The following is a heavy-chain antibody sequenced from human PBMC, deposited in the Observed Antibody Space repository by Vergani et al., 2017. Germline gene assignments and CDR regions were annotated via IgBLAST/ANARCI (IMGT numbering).Heavy chain of an antibody. CDR3: ARVRMSGYLLSYYYYYGMDV. CDR1: GGTFSSYA. CDR2: IIPIFSTA. D-gene: IGHD5-12*01. J-gene: IGHJ6*02. Sequence: QVQLVQSGAEVKKPGSSVKVSCKASGGTFSSYAISWVRQAPGQGLEWMGGIIPIFSTANYAQKFQGRVTITADESTSTAYMELNSLRAEDTAVYYCARVRMSGYLLSYYYYYGMDVWGQGTTVTVSS. V-gene: IGHV1-69*12.